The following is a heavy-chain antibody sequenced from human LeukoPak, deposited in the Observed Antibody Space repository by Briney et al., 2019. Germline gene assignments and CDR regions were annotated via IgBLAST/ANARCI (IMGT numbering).Heavy chain of an antibody. CDR3: ARVAYSYGSHFDY. CDR1: GFTFSSYS. Sequence: GWSLRLSCAASGFTFSSYSMNWVRQAPGKGLEWVSSISSSSSYIYYADSVKGRFTISRDNAKNSLYLQMNSLRAEDTAVYYCARVAYSYGSHFDYWGQGTLVTVSS. D-gene: IGHD5-18*01. J-gene: IGHJ4*02. V-gene: IGHV3-21*01. CDR2: ISSSSSYI.